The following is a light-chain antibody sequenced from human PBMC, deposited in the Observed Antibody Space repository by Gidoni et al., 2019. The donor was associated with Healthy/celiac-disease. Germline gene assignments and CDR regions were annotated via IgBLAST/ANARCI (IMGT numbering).Light chain of an antibody. CDR1: QSVSSN. CDR3: QQYNNWPRA. V-gene: IGKV3-15*01. J-gene: IGKJ4*01. CDR2: GAS. Sequence: EIVMTQPPATLSVSPGERATPSCRASQSVSSNLAWYQQKPGQAPRLLIYGASTRATGIPARFSGSGSGTEFTLTISSLQSEDFAVYYCQQYNNWPRAFGGGTRVEIK.